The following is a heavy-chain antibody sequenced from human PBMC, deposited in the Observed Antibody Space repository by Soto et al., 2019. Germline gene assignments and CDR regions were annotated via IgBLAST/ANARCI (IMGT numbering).Heavy chain of an antibody. Sequence: QVQLVQSGAEVKKPGASVKVSCKASGYTFTSYAMHWVRQAPGQRLEWMGWINAGNGNTKYSQKFQGRVTITRDTPASTAYMELSRLSAEDTAVFCCARDVGATGDWGQGALVTVSS. CDR1: GYTFTSYA. V-gene: IGHV1-3*01. D-gene: IGHD1-26*01. CDR2: INAGNGNT. CDR3: ARDVGATGD. J-gene: IGHJ4*02.